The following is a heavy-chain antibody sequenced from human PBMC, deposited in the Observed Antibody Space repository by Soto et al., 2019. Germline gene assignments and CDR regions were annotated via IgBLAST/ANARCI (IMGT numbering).Heavy chain of an antibody. D-gene: IGHD6-6*01. J-gene: IGHJ6*03. Sequence: ASVKVSCKASGYTFTGYYMHWVRQAPGQGLEWMGWINPNSGGTNYAQKFQGWVTMTRDTSISTAYMELSRLRSDDTAVYYCARAGYSSSHYYYYMDVWGKGTTVTVSS. CDR1: GYTFTGYY. V-gene: IGHV1-2*04. CDR2: INPNSGGT. CDR3: ARAGYSSSHYYYYMDV.